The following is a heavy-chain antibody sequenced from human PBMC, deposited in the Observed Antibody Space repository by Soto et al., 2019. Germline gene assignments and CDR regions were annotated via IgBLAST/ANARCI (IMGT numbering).Heavy chain of an antibody. CDR3: ARAAVLLWFGEANFDY. V-gene: IGHV3-7*05. D-gene: IGHD3-10*01. CDR2: IKQDGSEK. Sequence: PGGSLRLSCAASGSTFSSYWMSWVRQAPGKGLEWVANIKQDGSEKYYVDSVKGRFTISRDNAKNSLYLQMNSLRAEDTAVYYCARAAVLLWFGEANFDYWGQGTLVTVSS. J-gene: IGHJ4*02. CDR1: GSTFSSYW.